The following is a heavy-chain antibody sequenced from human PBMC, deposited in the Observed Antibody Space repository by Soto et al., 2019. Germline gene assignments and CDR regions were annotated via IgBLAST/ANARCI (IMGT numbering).Heavy chain of an antibody. J-gene: IGHJ2*01. CDR2: IIPIVGTA. Sequence: QVQLVQSGAEVKKPGSSVKVSCKASGGTFNSSGISWVRQAPGQGLEWMGGIIPIVGTADYAQKFQDRITITADEATSTAYMELSSLRSEDTAMYYCARDLYSAAAPGLTHWFFDLWGRGTPVTVSS. V-gene: IGHV1-69*01. CDR3: ARDLYSAAAPGLTHWFFDL. CDR1: GGTFNSSG. D-gene: IGHD6-13*01.